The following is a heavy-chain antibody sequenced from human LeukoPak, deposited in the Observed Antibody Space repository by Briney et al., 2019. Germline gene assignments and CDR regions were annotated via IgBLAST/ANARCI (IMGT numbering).Heavy chain of an antibody. V-gene: IGHV4-39*01. CDR1: GGSISSSSYY. CDR2: IYYSGST. J-gene: IGHJ4*02. Sequence: SETLSLTCTVSGGSISSSSYYWGWIRQPPGKGLEWIGSIYYSGSTYYNPSLKSRVTISVDTSKNQFSLKLSSVTAADTAVYYCARQRDLQDYWGQGTLVTVSS. CDR3: ARQRDLQDY.